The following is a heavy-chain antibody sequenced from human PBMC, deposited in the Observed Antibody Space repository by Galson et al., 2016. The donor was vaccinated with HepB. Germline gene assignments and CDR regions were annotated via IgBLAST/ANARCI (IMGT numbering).Heavy chain of an antibody. Sequence: SETLSLTCAVYGGSFSGYYWSWIRQPPGKGLEWIGEINQSGSTNYNPSLKSRVTISVDTSKNQFSLKLSYVTAADTAVYYCARGRNDFVWGSYRFGWFDPWGQGTLVTVSS. V-gene: IGHV4-34*01. CDR3: ARGRNDFVWGSYRFGWFDP. CDR2: INQSGST. J-gene: IGHJ5*02. CDR1: GGSFSGYY. D-gene: IGHD3-16*02.